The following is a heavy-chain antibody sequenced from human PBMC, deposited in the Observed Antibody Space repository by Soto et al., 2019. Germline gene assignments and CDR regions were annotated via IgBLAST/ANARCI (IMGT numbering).Heavy chain of an antibody. CDR3: ARQVLMVYAKPSYYFDY. D-gene: IGHD2-8*01. CDR1: GGSISSYY. Sequence: SETLSLTCTVSGGSISSYYWSWIRQPPGKGLEWIGYIYYSGSTNYNPSLKSRVTISVDTSKNQFSLKLSSVTAADTAVYYCARQVLMVYAKPSYYFDYWGQGTLVTVSS. V-gene: IGHV4-59*08. J-gene: IGHJ4*02. CDR2: IYYSGST.